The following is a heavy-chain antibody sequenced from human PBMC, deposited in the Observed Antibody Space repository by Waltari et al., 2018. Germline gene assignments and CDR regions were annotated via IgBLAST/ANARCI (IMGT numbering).Heavy chain of an antibody. Sequence: QVQLVQSGAEVKKPGSSVKVSCQDSGGTFSGTAISWVRQALGQGLEWMGGIIPIFGTANYAQKFQGRVTITADESTSTAYMELSSLRSEDTAVYYCARDRGDYGYSYVDYWGQGTLVTVSS. CDR3: ARDRGDYGYSYVDY. CDR2: IIPIFGTA. V-gene: IGHV1-69*12. CDR1: GGTFSGTA. J-gene: IGHJ4*02. D-gene: IGHD5-18*01.